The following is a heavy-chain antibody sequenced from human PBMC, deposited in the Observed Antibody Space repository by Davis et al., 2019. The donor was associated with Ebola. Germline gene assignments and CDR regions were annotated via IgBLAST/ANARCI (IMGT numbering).Heavy chain of an antibody. J-gene: IGHJ6*02. V-gene: IGHV1-69*04. CDR2: IIPILGIA. CDR1: GGTFSSYA. CDR3: ARGRRGELYCMDV. Sequence: AASVKVSCKASGGTFSSYAISWVRQAPGQGLEWMGRIIPILGIANYAQKFQGRVTITADKSTSTAYMELSSLRSEDTAVYYCARGRRGELYCMDVWGQGTTVTVSS. D-gene: IGHD1-7*01.